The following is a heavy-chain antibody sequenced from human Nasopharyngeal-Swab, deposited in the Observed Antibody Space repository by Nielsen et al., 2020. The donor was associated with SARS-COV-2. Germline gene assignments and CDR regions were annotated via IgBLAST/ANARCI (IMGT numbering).Heavy chain of an antibody. CDR3: ATSPPMVVAGIWFDP. V-gene: IGHV1-24*01. Sequence: ASVKVSCKVSGYTLTELFMHWVRQAPGKGLEWMGGFDPEDGETIYAQKFQGRVTMTEDTSTDTAYMELSSLRSEDTAVYYCATSPPMVVAGIWFDPWGQGTLVTVSS. CDR2: FDPEDGET. D-gene: IGHD2-15*01. J-gene: IGHJ5*02. CDR1: GYTLTELF.